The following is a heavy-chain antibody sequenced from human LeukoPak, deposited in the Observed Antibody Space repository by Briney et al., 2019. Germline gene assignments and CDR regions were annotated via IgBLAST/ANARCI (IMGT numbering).Heavy chain of an antibody. D-gene: IGHD6-13*01. CDR1: GGSIGSYY. CDR2: IYYSGST. Sequence: SETLSLTCTVSGGSIGSYYWCWIRQPPGKGLEWIGYIYYSGSTNYNPSLKSRVTISLDTSKNQFSLRLSSVTAADTAVYYCARAIFSSSSWYFDYWGQGTLVTVSS. CDR3: ARAIFSSSSWYFDY. V-gene: IGHV4-59*01. J-gene: IGHJ4*02.